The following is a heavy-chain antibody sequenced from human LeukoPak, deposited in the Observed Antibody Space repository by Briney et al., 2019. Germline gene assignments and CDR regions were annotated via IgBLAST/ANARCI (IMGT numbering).Heavy chain of an antibody. V-gene: IGHV4-39*07. CDR2: IYHSGST. Sequence: PSETLSLTCTVSGGSISSSSYYWGWIRQPPGKRLEWIGSIYHSGSTYYNPSLKSRVSISVDTSKNQFSLKLSSVTAADTAVYYCARGCGIVGATVHPSDYWGQGTLVTVSS. J-gene: IGHJ4*02. D-gene: IGHD1-26*01. CDR3: ARGCGIVGATVHPSDY. CDR1: GGSISSSSYY.